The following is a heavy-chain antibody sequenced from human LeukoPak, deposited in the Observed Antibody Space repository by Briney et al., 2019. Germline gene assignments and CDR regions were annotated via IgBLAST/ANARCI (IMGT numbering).Heavy chain of an antibody. CDR2: INAGNGNT. V-gene: IGHV1-3*01. CDR1: GGTFTSYA. J-gene: IGHJ4*02. D-gene: IGHD4-17*01. Sequence: ASVKVSCKASGGTFTSYAMYWVRQAPGQRLEWMGWINAGNGNTKYSQKFQGRVTITRDTSASTVYMELTSLRSEDTAVYYCGRSDYGDYGITYWGQGTLVTVSS. CDR3: GRSDYGDYGITY.